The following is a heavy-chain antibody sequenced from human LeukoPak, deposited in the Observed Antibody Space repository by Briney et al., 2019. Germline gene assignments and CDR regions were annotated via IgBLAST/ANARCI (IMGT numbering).Heavy chain of an antibody. V-gene: IGHV3-23*01. CDR1: GFTVSSNY. D-gene: IGHD2-8*01. J-gene: IGHJ6*02. CDR3: AKDDATGILYPKVGMDV. Sequence: GGSLRLSCAASGFTVSSNYMSWVRQASGKGLEWVSAISGSGGSTYYADSVKGRFTISRDNSKNTLYLQMNSLRAEDTAVYYCAKDDATGILYPKVGMDVWGQGTTVTVSS. CDR2: ISGSGGST.